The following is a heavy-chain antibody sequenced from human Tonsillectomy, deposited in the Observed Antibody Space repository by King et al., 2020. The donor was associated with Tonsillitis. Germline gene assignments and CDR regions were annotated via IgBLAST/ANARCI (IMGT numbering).Heavy chain of an antibody. CDR3: ARVAAYSDAFDI. J-gene: IGHJ3*02. CDR2: IYYSGST. Sequence: VQLQESGPGLVKPSETLSLTCAVSGYSISSDSYWGWIRQPPGKGLEWIGTIYYSGSTYYNPSLKSRLTISVDTSKNQFSLKLSSVTAADTAVYYCARVAAYSDAFDIWGQGTMVTVSS. V-gene: IGHV4-38-2*01. D-gene: IGHD2-15*01. CDR1: GYSISSDSY.